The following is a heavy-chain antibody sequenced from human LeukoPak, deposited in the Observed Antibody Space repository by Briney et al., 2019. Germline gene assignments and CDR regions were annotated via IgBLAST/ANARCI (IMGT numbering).Heavy chain of an antibody. Sequence: GESLKISCKGSGYSFNSYWISWVRELPGRGVGWGGRIDSSDSYTNYSPSLQGHVTISADKSISTAYLQWSSLKASDSAMYYCARRKWLVPNFDYWGQGTLVTVSS. V-gene: IGHV5-10-1*01. D-gene: IGHD6-19*01. CDR1: GYSFNSYW. J-gene: IGHJ4*02. CDR2: IDSSDSYT. CDR3: ARRKWLVPNFDY.